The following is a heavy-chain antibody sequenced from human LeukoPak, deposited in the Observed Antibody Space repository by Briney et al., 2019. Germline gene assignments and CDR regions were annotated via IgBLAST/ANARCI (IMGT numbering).Heavy chain of an antibody. J-gene: IGHJ4*02. CDR3: ARWGVHGTTTYCFDY. D-gene: IGHD2/OR15-2a*01. V-gene: IGHV1-18*04. CDR1: RDSFTNYG. CDR2: ISGENGNT. Sequence: GASVKVSCEKSRDSFTNYGISWMRQAPGQGPEWMGWISGENGNTNYAQKFQARFTMTTNTSTGVAYMELRSLRSDDTAVYYCARWGVHGTTTYCFDYWGQGSLVTVSS.